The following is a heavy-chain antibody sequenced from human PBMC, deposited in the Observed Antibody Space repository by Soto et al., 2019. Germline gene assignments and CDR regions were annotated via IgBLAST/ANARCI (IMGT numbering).Heavy chain of an antibody. V-gene: IGHV1-2*02. J-gene: IGHJ4*02. CDR1: GYTFTVYY. Sequence: ASVKVSCKASGYTFTVYYMHWVRQAPGQGLEWMGWINPKSGGTMYPQKFQGRVTMTWDTSISTAYMALTRLRSNDTAVYYCARDLAKGGGSAGFDYWGQGTLVTVSS. CDR2: INPKSGGT. D-gene: IGHD1-26*01. CDR3: ARDLAKGGGSAGFDY.